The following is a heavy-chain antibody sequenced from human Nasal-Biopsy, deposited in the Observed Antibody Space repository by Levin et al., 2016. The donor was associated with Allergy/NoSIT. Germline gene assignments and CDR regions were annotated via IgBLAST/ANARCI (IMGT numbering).Heavy chain of an antibody. CDR2: LNPDGGGT. CDR1: GYTFNDYH. V-gene: IGHV1-2*02. Sequence: ASVKVSCKTSGYTFNDYHIHWVRQVPGQGLEWMGWLNPDGGGTSYARNFQGRVTMTRDTSISTAYMELSSLRYDDAAVYYCARDSTASSTNAFDIWGQGTMVTVSS. J-gene: IGHJ3*02. D-gene: IGHD6-6*01. CDR3: ARDSTASSTNAFDI.